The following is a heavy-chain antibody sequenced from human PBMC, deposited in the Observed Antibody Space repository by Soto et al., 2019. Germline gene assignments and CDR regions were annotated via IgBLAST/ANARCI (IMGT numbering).Heavy chain of an antibody. D-gene: IGHD6-13*01. J-gene: IGHJ4*02. CDR2: ISSNGGST. Sequence: EVQLVESGGGLVQPGGSLRLSCAASGFTFSSYAMHWVRQAPGKGLEYVSAISSNGGSTYYANSVKGRFTISRDNSKNTLYLQMGSLRAEDMAVYYCARQSYSSYYFDYWGQETLVTFSS. CDR1: GFTFSSYA. V-gene: IGHV3-64*01. CDR3: ARQSYSSYYFDY.